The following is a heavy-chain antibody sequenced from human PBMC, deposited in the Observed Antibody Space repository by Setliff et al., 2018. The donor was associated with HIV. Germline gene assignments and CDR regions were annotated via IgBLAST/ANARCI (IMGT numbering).Heavy chain of an antibody. CDR1: GGSISSYY. D-gene: IGHD5-12*01. CDR3: ARPSAGGGYNYWYFDL. CDR2: IYTSGST. J-gene: IGHJ2*01. Sequence: PSETLSLTCTVSGGSISSYYWSWIRQPPGKGLEWIGYIYTSGSTNYNPSLKSRVTISVDTSKNQFSLKLSSVTAADTAVYYCARPSAGGGYNYWYFDLWGRGTLVTVSS. V-gene: IGHV4-4*09.